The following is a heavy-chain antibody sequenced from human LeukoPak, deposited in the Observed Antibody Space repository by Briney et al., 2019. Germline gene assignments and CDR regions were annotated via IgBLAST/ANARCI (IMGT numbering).Heavy chain of an antibody. D-gene: IGHD5-24*01. CDR3: TRVPRWPQPFDY. CDR1: GFTFGDYA. J-gene: IGHJ4*02. V-gene: IGHV3-49*04. CDR2: IRSKAYGGTT. Sequence: GGSLRLSCTASGFTFGDYAMSWVRQAPGKGLEWVGFIRSKAYGGTTEYAASVKGRFTISRDDSKSIAYLQMNSLKTEDTAVYYCTRVPRWPQPFDYWGQGTLVTVSS.